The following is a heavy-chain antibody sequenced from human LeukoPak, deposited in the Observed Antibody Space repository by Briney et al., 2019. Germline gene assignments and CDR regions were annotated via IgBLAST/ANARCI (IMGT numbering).Heavy chain of an antibody. J-gene: IGHJ4*02. CDR3: ARVQLLTYYFDY. Sequence: GSLRLSCAASGFTFSSSAMSWVRQPPGKGLEWIGEIYLSGSTNYNPSLKSRVTISVDKSKNQFSLKLSSVTAADTAVYYCARVQLLTYYFDYWGQGTLVTVPS. D-gene: IGHD2-2*01. V-gene: IGHV4-4*02. CDR1: GFTFSSSAM. CDR2: IYLSGST.